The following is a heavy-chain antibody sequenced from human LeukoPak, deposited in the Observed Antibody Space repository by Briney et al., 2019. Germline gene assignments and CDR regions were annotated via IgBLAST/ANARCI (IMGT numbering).Heavy chain of an antibody. CDR1: GFTFRSHA. D-gene: IGHD1-26*01. Sequence: GGSLSLSCAASGFTFRSHAMSWVRQAPGKGLEWVSGLIENGATTYYADSVKGRFSISRDNSMNTVYLQMNNLRAEDTAVYYCVKDYRVGSSPAFGDFWGQGTLVTVSS. CDR2: LIENGATT. CDR3: VKDYRVGSSPAFGDF. V-gene: IGHV3-23*01. J-gene: IGHJ4*02.